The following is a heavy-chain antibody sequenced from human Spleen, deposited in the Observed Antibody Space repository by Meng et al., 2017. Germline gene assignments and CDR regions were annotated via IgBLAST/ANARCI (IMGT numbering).Heavy chain of an antibody. J-gene: IGHJ5*02. CDR3: ARETGYSSVVRFDP. CDR1: GYTFTGYY. Sequence: QGQVVQWGDEVKKPGDSVKVSCKASGYTFTGYYMHWVRQAPGQGLEWMGRINPNSGGTNYAQKFQGRVTMTRDTSISTAYMELSRLRSDDTAVYYCARETGYSSVVRFDPWGQGTLVTVSS. V-gene: IGHV1-2*06. D-gene: IGHD6-19*01. CDR2: INPNSGGT.